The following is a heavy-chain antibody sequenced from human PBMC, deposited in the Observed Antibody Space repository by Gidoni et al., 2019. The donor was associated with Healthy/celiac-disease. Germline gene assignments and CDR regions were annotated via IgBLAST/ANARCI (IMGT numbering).Heavy chain of an antibody. V-gene: IGHV3-23*01. CDR3: AKAFWSAEGPFDY. CDR1: GFTFSSYA. CDR2: ISGSGGST. D-gene: IGHD3-3*01. J-gene: IGHJ4*02. Sequence: EVQLLESGGGLVQPGGSLSLSCAASGFTFSSYAMSWVRQAPGKGLEWVSAISGSGGSTYYADSVKGRFTISRDNSKNTLYLQMNSLRAEDTAVYYCAKAFWSAEGPFDYWGQGTLVTVSS.